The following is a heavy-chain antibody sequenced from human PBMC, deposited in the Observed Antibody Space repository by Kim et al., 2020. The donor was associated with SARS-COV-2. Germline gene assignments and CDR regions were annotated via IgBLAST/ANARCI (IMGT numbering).Heavy chain of an antibody. V-gene: IGHV4-59*01. CDR1: GGPTNSNH. CDR2: ISYRGNT. D-gene: IGHD2-8*01. CDR3: TNRGVNV. J-gene: IGHJ6*02. Sequence: SETLSLTCTVSGGPTNSNHWNWIRQPQGKGMEWIGDISYRGNTNYNHYLKSRVTITVDLSKNQYSLKLSRVTAADTAVYYCTNRGVNVWGRGTTVTVSS.